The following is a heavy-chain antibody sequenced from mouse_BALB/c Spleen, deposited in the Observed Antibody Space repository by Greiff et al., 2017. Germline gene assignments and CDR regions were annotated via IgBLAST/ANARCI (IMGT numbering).Heavy chain of an antibody. D-gene: IGHD4-1*01. J-gene: IGHJ4*01. CDR1: GYSITSGYS. Sequence: VQLQQSGPDLVKPSQSLSLTCTVTGYSITSGYSWYWIRQFPGNKLEWMGYIHYSGSTNYNPSLKNRISITRDTSKNQFFLQLNSVTTEDTATYCGARGDWDGNMDYWGQGTSVTVSS. CDR3: ARGDWDGNMDY. CDR2: IHYSGST. V-gene: IGHV3-1*02.